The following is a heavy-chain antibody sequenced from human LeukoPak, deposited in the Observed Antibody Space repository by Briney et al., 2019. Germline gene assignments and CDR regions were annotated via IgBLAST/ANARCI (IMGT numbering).Heavy chain of an antibody. V-gene: IGHV3-48*01. CDR2: ISSGSGTI. D-gene: IGHD6-19*01. J-gene: IGHJ4*02. CDR3: ARDPAGAGIYYDY. Sequence: PGGSLRLSCVASGFTFSTHSMNWVRQAPGKGLEWISYISSGSGTIHYADSVKGRFTISRDNAKNSLYLQMNSLRAEDTAVYYCARDPAGAGIYYDYWGQGTLVTVSS. CDR1: GFTFSTHS.